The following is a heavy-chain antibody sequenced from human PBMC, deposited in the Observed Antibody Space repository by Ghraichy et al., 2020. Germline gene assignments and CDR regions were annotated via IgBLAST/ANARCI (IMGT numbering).Heavy chain of an antibody. D-gene: IGHD3-16*01. Sequence: GGSLNISCAVSGITFSDTWMSWVRQTPGKGLEWVGRIKRKSDGETTSYAAPVKGRFSIARDDSKSTLYLQMDSLKTEDTGVYYCTSDTEASSSYAHDYWGQGTLVTVSS. J-gene: IGHJ4*02. V-gene: IGHV3-15*06. CDR1: GITFSDTW. CDR2: IKRKSDGETT. CDR3: TSDTEASSSYAHDY.